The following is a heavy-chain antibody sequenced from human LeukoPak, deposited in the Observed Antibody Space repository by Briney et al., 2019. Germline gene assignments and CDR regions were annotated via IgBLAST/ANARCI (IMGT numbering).Heavy chain of an antibody. CDR1: GFTFGSYA. J-gene: IGHJ1*01. Sequence: SGGSLRLSCVASGFTFGSYAMSWVRQAPGKGLEWVSAISGSGVTTHYAGSVKGRFSISRDNSKNTLYLQMNSLRAEDTALYYCAKKVVVGATSPYSDFQDWGQGTLVTVSS. V-gene: IGHV3-23*01. D-gene: IGHD1-26*01. CDR2: ISGSGVTT. CDR3: AKKVVVGATSPYSDFQD.